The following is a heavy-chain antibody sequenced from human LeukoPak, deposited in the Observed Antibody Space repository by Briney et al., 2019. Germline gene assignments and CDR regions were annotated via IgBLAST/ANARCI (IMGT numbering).Heavy chain of an antibody. CDR1: GFTFSSNA. V-gene: IGHV3-23*01. CDR3: VRDGGSGSPYDF. D-gene: IGHD3-10*01. J-gene: IGHJ4*02. Sequence: GGSLRLSCAASGFTFSSNAMSWVRQAPGKGLEWVSAISISGGSTYYADSVKGRFTISRGNSENTVYLQMNSLRVDDTAIYYCVRDGGSGSPYDFWGQGTLVTVSS. CDR2: ISISGGST.